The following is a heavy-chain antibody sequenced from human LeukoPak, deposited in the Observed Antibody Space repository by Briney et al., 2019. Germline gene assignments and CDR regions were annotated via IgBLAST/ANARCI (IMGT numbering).Heavy chain of an antibody. CDR3: ARRGDILTDYAYDF. Sequence: SETLSLTCAVSGGSFSGYYWSWIRQAPGKGLEWIGEINHSGSTNYNPSLKSRISVSVDSFKSRFSLKLRSVTAADTAVYYCARRGDILTDYAYDFWGQGTLVTVSS. CDR1: GGSFSGYY. J-gene: IGHJ4*02. V-gene: IGHV4-34*01. D-gene: IGHD3-9*01. CDR2: INHSGST.